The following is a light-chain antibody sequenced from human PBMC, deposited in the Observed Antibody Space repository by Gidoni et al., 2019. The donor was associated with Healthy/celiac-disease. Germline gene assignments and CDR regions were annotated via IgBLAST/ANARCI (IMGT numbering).Light chain of an antibody. V-gene: IGLV1-44*01. CDR3: AAWDDSLNGPV. Sequence: QSVLTQPPSASGTPGQRVTISGSGSSSNIGSNTVNWYQQLPGTAPKLLIYSNNQRPSGVPDRFSGSKSGTSASLAISGLQSDDEADYYCAAWDDSLNGPVFGGGTKLTVL. J-gene: IGLJ3*02. CDR2: SNN. CDR1: SSNIGSNT.